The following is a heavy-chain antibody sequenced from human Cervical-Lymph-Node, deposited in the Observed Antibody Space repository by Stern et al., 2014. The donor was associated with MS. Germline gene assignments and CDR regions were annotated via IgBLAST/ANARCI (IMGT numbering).Heavy chain of an antibody. Sequence: EVQLVESGGGLVQPCRSLRLSCAASGFTFDDYAMHWVRQAPGKGLEWVSGISWNSGSIGYADSVKGRFTISRDNAKNSLYLQMNSLRAEDTALYYCAKDRGPNILTGCFDYWGQGTLVTVSS. J-gene: IGHJ4*02. CDR3: AKDRGPNILTGCFDY. CDR2: ISWNSGSI. CDR1: GFTFDDYA. D-gene: IGHD3-9*01. V-gene: IGHV3-9*01.